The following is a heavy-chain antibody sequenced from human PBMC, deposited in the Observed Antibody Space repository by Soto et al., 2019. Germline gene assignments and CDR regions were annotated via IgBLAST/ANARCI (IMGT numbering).Heavy chain of an antibody. D-gene: IGHD6-19*01. CDR2: MNPNSGNT. CDR1: GYTFTSYD. CDR3: GREYVEQWLATYYYYGMDV. V-gene: IGHV1-8*01. Sequence: ASVKVSCKASGYTFTSYDINWVRQATGQGLEWVGWMNPNSGNTGCAQKFQGRVTMTRDTSISTAYMELSRLRSDDTAVYYCGREYVEQWLATYYYYGMDVWGQGTTVTVSS. J-gene: IGHJ6*02.